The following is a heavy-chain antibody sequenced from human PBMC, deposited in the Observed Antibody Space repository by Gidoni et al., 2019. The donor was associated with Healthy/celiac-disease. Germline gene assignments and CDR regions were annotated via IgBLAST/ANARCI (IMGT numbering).Heavy chain of an antibody. Sequence: QLQLQESGSGLVKPSQTLSLPCAVSGCSIRSGGYSWSWIRQPPGKGLEWIGYIYHSGSTYYNPSLKSRVTISVDRSKNQFSLKLSSVTAADTAVYYCARGFALRGGYAFDIWGQGTMVTVSS. V-gene: IGHV4-30-2*01. CDR2: IYHSGST. D-gene: IGHD3-10*01. CDR3: ARGFALRGGYAFDI. CDR1: GCSIRSGGYS. J-gene: IGHJ3*02.